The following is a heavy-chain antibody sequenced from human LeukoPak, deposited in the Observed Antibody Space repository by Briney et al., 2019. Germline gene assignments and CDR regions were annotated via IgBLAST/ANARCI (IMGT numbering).Heavy chain of an antibody. Sequence: PSETLSLTCAVSGGSISSSNWWSWVRQPPGKGLEWVGEIYHSGSTNYNPSLKSRVSMSVVTSKNQFSLTLTSVTVADTAFYYCARGGIRGYSAFDNLDFWGLGTHVTVSS. CDR2: IYHSGST. V-gene: IGHV4-4*02. J-gene: IGHJ4*02. CDR1: GGSISSSNW. D-gene: IGHD5-12*01. CDR3: ARGGIRGYSAFDNLDF.